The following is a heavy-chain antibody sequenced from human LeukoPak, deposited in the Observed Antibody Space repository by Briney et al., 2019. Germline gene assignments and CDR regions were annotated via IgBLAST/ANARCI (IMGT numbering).Heavy chain of an antibody. J-gene: IGHJ5*01. CDR2: ISGNGGST. CDR3: AKDSGYYSGWYVS. CDR1: GFTFSNYA. D-gene: IGHD6-19*01. V-gene: IGHV3-23*01. Sequence: GGSLRLSCAASGFTFSNYAMNWVRQAPGKGLEWVSGISGNGGSTDYADSVKGRFTISRDNSKNTLCLQMNSLRAEDTAVYYCAKDSGYYSGWYVSWGQGTRVTVS.